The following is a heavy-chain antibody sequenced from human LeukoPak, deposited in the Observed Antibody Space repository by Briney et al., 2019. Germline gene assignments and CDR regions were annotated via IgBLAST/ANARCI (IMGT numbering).Heavy chain of an antibody. CDR1: GGSIGSYY. J-gene: IGHJ4*02. D-gene: IGHD3-22*01. Sequence: SETLSLTCTVSGGSIGSYYWSWSRQPPGKGLEWIGYIYYSGSTNYNPSLKSRVTISVDTSKNQFSLKLSSVTAADTAVYYCARDRSGMEFDYWGQGTLVTVSS. CDR2: IYYSGST. V-gene: IGHV4-59*01. CDR3: ARDRSGMEFDY.